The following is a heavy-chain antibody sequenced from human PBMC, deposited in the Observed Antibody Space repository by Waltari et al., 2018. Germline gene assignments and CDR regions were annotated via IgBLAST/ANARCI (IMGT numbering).Heavy chain of an antibody. CDR3: ARDRNDFWILDY. Sequence: QVQLVESGGGVVQPGRCLRCSCAASGFTFSSYAMDWVSQAPGKGLEWVAVISYDGSNKYYADSVKGRFTISRDNSKNTLYLQMNSLRAEDTAVYYCARDRNDFWILDYWGQGTLVTVSS. CDR2: ISYDGSNK. J-gene: IGHJ4*02. CDR1: GFTFSSYA. D-gene: IGHD3-3*01. V-gene: IGHV3-30-3*01.